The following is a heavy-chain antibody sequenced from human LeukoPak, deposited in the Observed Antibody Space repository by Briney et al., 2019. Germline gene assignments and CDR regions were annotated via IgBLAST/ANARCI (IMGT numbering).Heavy chain of an antibody. D-gene: IGHD2-2*01. CDR3: ARGGYCSSTSCYLSYGMDV. Sequence: ASVKVSCKASGYTFTSYDINWVRQATGQGLEWMGWMNPNSGNTGYAQKSQGRVTMTRNTSISTAYMELSSLRSEDTAVYYCARGGYCSSTSCYLSYGMDVWGQGTTVTVSS. J-gene: IGHJ6*02. CDR1: GYTFTSYD. CDR2: MNPNSGNT. V-gene: IGHV1-8*01.